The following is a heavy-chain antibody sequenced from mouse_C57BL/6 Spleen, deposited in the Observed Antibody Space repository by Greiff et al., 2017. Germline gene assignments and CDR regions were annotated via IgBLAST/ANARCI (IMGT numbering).Heavy chain of an antibody. V-gene: IGHV1-81*01. D-gene: IGHD1-1*01. CDR1: GYTFTSYG. J-gene: IGHJ2*01. CDR2: IYPRSGNT. CDR3: ARSLDTTGYDFDY. Sequence: VKLMESGAELVRPGASVKLSCKASGYTFTSYGISWVKQRPGQGLEWIGEIYPRSGNTYYNEKFKGKATLTADKSSSTAYMQLRSLTSEDSAVYFCARSLDTTGYDFDYWGQGTTLTVSS.